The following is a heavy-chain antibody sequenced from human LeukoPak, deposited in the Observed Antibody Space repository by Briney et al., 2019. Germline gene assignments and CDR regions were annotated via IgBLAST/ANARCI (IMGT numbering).Heavy chain of an antibody. CDR3: ARRAMVRGVYRAPFDY. Sequence: GGSLRLSCAASGFTFSSYWMSWVRQAPGKGLEWVANIKQDGSEKYYVDSVKGRFTISRDNAKNSLYLQMNSLRAEDTAVYYCARRAMVRGVYRAPFDYWGQGTLVTVSS. CDR1: GFTFSSYW. J-gene: IGHJ4*02. V-gene: IGHV3-7*03. D-gene: IGHD3-10*01. CDR2: IKQDGSEK.